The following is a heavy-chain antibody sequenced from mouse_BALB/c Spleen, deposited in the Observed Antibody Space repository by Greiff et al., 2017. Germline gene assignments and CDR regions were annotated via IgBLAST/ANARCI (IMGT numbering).Heavy chain of an antibody. CDR1: GYTFTDYN. CDR2: IYPYNGGT. J-gene: IGHJ3*01. D-gene: IGHD2-4*01. V-gene: IGHV1S29*02. Sequence: VQLQQSGPELVKPGASVKISCKASGYTFTDYNMHWVKQSHGKSLEWIGYIYPYNGGTGYNQKFKSKATLTVDNSSSTAYMELRSLTSEDSAVYYCARGYYDYDVGVFAYWGQGTLVTVSA. CDR3: ARGYYDYDVGVFAY.